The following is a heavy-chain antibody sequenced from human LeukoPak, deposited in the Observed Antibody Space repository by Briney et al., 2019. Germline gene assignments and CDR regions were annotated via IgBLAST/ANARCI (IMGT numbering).Heavy chain of an antibody. CDR2: IIPIFGTA. J-gene: IGHJ4*02. V-gene: IGHV1-69*13. D-gene: IGHD4-17*01. CDR3: ARLDYDYGDYVLGY. Sequence: GASVKVSCKASGGTFSSYAISWVRQAPGQGLEWMGGIIPIFGTANYAQRFQGRVTITAEESTSTAYMELSSLRSEDTAVYYCARLDYDYGDYVLGYWGQGTLVTVSS. CDR1: GGTFSSYA.